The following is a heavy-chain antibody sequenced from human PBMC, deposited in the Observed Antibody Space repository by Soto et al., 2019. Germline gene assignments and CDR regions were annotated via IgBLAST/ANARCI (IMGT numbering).Heavy chain of an antibody. CDR1: GFTFSSYA. V-gene: IGHV3-23*01. J-gene: IGHJ4*02. CDR3: AKAVSYYYDSSGYYGN. D-gene: IGHD3-22*01. CDR2: ISGSGGST. Sequence: GSLRGACSASGFTFSSYALSWVRQAPGKGLEWVSAISGSGGSTYYADSVKGRFTISRDNSKNTLYLQMNSLRAEDTAVYYCAKAVSYYYDSSGYYGNWGQGTLVTVYS.